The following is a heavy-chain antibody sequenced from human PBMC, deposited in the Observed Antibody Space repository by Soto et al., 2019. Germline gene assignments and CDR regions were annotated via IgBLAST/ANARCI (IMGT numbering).Heavy chain of an antibody. CDR2: ISSSSSYT. CDR3: ARYLSKVVVVPAATHGMDV. CDR1: GFTFSDYY. D-gene: IGHD2-2*01. V-gene: IGHV3-11*06. J-gene: IGHJ6*02. Sequence: GGSLRLSCAASGFTFSDYYMSWIRQAPGKGLEWVSYISSSSSYTNYADSVKGRFTISRDNAKNSLYLQMNSLRAEDTAVYYCARYLSKVVVVPAATHGMDVWGQGTTVTVSS.